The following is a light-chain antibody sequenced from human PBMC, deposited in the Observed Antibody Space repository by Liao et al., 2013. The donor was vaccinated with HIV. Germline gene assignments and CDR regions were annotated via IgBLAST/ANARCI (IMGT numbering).Light chain of an antibody. Sequence: SYELTQPPSVSEAPGKTARITCGGNNIGSKSVHWYQQKPGQAPVLVIYYDSDRPSGIPERFSGSNSGNTATLTISRIEAGDEADYYCQLWDSSSDPLVFGGGTKLTVL. CDR3: QLWDSSSDPLV. J-gene: IGLJ3*02. CDR1: NIGSKS. V-gene: IGLV3-21*04. CDR2: YDS.